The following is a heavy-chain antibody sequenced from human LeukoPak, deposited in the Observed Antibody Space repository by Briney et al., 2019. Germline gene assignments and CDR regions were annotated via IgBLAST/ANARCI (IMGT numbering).Heavy chain of an antibody. Sequence: SVKVSCKASGGTFSSYAISWVRQAPGQGLEWMGGIIPIFGTANYVQKFQGRVTITADESTSTAYMELSSLRSEDTAVYYCARDVSVASIFGVVIDYYYGMDVWGQGTTVTVSS. J-gene: IGHJ6*02. CDR1: GGTFSSYA. CDR2: IIPIFGTA. V-gene: IGHV1-69*01. D-gene: IGHD3-3*01. CDR3: ARDVSVASIFGVVIDYYYGMDV.